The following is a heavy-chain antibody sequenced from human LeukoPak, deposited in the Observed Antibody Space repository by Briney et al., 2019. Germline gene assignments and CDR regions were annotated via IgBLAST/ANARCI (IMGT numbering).Heavy chain of an antibody. V-gene: IGHV1-2*02. CDR2: INPNSGDT. J-gene: IGHJ5*02. Sequence: ASAKASCKASGYTFTGYYMHWVRQAPGQRLEWMGWINPNSGDTNFAQKCHDRVTMTRDTSISTAYMELGSLRSDDTAVYYCARGYCKSTTCYMGVMWLDPWGQGTPVTVSS. D-gene: IGHD2-2*01. CDR1: GYTFTGYY. CDR3: ARGYCKSTTCYMGVMWLDP.